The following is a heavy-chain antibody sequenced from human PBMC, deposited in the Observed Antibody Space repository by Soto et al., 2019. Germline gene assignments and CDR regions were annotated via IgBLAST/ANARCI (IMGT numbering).Heavy chain of an antibody. J-gene: IGHJ4*02. CDR1: GYTFTSYA. Sequence: QVQLVQSGAEVKKPGASVKVSCKASGYTFTSYAMHWVRQAPGQRLEWMGWINAGNGNTKYSQKFQGRVTITRDTSATTAYMELNGLRSEDTAVYYCAGVLWYLAPFDYWGQGTLVTVSS. CDR2: INAGNGNT. D-gene: IGHD2-15*01. CDR3: AGVLWYLAPFDY. V-gene: IGHV1-3*01.